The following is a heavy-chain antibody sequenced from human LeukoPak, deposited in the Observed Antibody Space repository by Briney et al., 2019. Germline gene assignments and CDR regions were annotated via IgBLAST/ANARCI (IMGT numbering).Heavy chain of an antibody. V-gene: IGHV1-2*02. CDR1: GYTFTGYY. Sequence: ASVKVSCKASGYTFTGYYMHWVRQAPGQGLEWMGWINPNSGGTNYAQKFQGRVTMTTDTSTSTAYMELRSLGSDDTAMYFCARGPGGCSGGSCYHDYWGQGTLVTVSS. CDR3: ARGPGGCSGGSCYHDY. J-gene: IGHJ4*02. CDR2: INPNSGGT. D-gene: IGHD2-15*01.